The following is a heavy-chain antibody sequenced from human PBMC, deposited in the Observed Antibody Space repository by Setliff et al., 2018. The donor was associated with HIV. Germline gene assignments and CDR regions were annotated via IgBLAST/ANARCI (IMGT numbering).Heavy chain of an antibody. CDR2: LFDNGNT. D-gene: IGHD2-8*01. V-gene: IGHV4-39*01. Sequence: SETLSLTCSVSGGSVSSGNFYWSWIRQPAGRGLEWIGRLFDNGNTYYNPSLKSRVAISVDTSENQFSLKLNSVTAADTAVYYCARRGRDGVLIVFATGFDPWGQGTLVTVSS. CDR1: GGSVSSGNFY. CDR3: ARRGRDGVLIVFATGFDP. J-gene: IGHJ5*02.